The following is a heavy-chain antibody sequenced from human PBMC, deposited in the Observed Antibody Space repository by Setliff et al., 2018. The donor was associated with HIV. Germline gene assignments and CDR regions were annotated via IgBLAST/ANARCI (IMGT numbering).Heavy chain of an antibody. CDR1: GYPFTAYF. CDR3: ATKVYCTNGVCLDAFDI. CDR2: IIPNSGGT. J-gene: IGHJ3*02. V-gene: IGHV1-2*06. Sequence: ASVKVSCKASGYPFTAYFMHWGRQAPGQGLEWMGRIIPNSGGTNYAQKFQGRVTMTRDTSISTGYMALRRLRSDDTAVYYCATKVYCTNGVCLDAFDIWGQGAMVTVSS. D-gene: IGHD2-8*01.